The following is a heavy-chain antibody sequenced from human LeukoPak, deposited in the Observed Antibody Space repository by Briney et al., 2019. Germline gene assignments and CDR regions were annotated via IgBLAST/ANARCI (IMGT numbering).Heavy chain of an antibody. Sequence: SETLSLTCTVSGGSISSYYWSWIRQPPGKGLEWNGYIYYSGSTNYNPSLKSRVTISVDTSKNQFSLKLSSVTAADTAVYYCARAEIAAARGVFDPWGQGTLVTVSS. J-gene: IGHJ5*02. V-gene: IGHV4-59*01. CDR1: GGSISSYY. CDR2: IYYSGST. CDR3: ARAEIAAARGVFDP. D-gene: IGHD6-13*01.